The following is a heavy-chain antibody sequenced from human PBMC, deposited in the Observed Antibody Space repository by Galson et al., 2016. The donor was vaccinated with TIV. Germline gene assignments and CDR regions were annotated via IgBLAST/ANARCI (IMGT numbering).Heavy chain of an antibody. J-gene: IGHJ4*02. V-gene: IGHV2-70*11. D-gene: IGHD3-22*01. Sequence: PALEKPTQTLTLTCTFSGFSLNTDGMCVNWIRQPPGKALEWLARIDWDDDKSYSPSLKTRLTISKDTSKNQVVLTTTNMDPVDTATYYCARISGYYDSSGHYIPRSFDYWGQGALVTVSS. CDR3: ARISGYYDSSGHYIPRSFDY. CDR2: IDWDDDK. CDR1: GFSLNTDGMC.